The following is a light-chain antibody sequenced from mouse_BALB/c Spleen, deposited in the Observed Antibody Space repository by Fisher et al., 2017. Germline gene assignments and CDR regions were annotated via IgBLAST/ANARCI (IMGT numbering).Light chain of an antibody. CDR2: LTS. J-gene: IGKJ1*01. CDR1: SSVSY. CDR3: QQWSSNPPT. Sequence: IVLTQSPAIMSASPGEKVTMTCSASSSVSYMYWYQQKPGSSPKPWIYLTSNLASGVPARFSGSGSGTSYSLTISRMEAEDAATYYCQQWSSNPPTFGGGTKLEIK. V-gene: IGKV4-68*01.